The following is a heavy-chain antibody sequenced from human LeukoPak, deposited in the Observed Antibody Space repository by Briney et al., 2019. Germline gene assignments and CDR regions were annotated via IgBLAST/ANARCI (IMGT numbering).Heavy chain of an antibody. J-gene: IGHJ5*02. D-gene: IGHD2-15*01. V-gene: IGHV3-33*01. Sequence: PGGSLRLSCATSGFTFSSYGMHWVRQAPGKGLEWVASISYDGSNTHYEDSVRGRFTVSRDNSNNTLYLQMNSLRTEDTAVYYCAREAGLSGRERGWFDPWGQGSLVTVSS. CDR2: ISYDGSNT. CDR3: AREAGLSGRERGWFDP. CDR1: GFTFSSYG.